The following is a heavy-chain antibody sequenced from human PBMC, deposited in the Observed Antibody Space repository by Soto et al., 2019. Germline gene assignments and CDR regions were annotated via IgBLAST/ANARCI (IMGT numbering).Heavy chain of an antibody. D-gene: IGHD3-22*01. Sequence: GASVKVSCKASGFTFTSSAVQWVRQARGQRLEWIGWIVVGSGNTNYAQKFQERVTITRDMSTSTAYMELSSLRSEDTAVYYCAAVHYYDSSGYYVEDYWGQGTLVTVSS. CDR3: AAVHYYDSSGYYVEDY. CDR1: GFTFTSSA. J-gene: IGHJ4*02. V-gene: IGHV1-58*01. CDR2: IVVGSGNT.